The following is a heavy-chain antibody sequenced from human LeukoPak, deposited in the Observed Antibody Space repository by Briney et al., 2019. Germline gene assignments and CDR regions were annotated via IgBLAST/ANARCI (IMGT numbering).Heavy chain of an antibody. CDR2: IHSGGTT. Sequence: SETLSLTCTVPGDSITDDYYTWIRQPAGKGLEWIGRIHSGGTTNYNPSLMSRVTLSIDKSKKYISLILTSVTAADTALYYCARDNGSGYTKGYEHYYYYLDVWGKGTTVTVSS. V-gene: IGHV4-4*07. CDR3: ARDNGSGYTKGYEHYYYYLDV. D-gene: IGHD3-3*02. CDR1: GDSITDDY. J-gene: IGHJ6*03.